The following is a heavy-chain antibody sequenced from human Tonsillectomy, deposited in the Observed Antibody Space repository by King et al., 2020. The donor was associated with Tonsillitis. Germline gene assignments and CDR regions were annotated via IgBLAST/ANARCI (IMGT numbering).Heavy chain of an antibody. V-gene: IGHV3-23*04. J-gene: IGHJ6*03. D-gene: IGHD3-3*01. CDR1: GFTFSSYA. CDR2: ISGSGGLK. Sequence: VQLVESGGGLLQPGGSLRVSCAASGFTFSSYAMSWVRQAPGKGLEWVSGISGSGGLKYYADSVKGRFTVSRDNSKNTLYLQMNSLRAEDTALYYCAKESQYDFWSSYRFFYMDVWGKGTTVTVSS. CDR3: AKESQYDFWSSYRFFYMDV.